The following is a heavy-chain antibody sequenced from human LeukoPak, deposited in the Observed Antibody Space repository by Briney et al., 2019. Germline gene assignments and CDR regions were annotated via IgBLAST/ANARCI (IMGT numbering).Heavy chain of an antibody. J-gene: IGHJ4*02. CDR3: TTGTYYYDSSGYSDFDY. Sequence: GGSLRLSCAASGFTFSNAWMSWVRQAPGKGLEWVGRIKSKTDGGTTDYAAPVKGRFTISRDDSKNTLYLQMNSLKTEDTAVYYCTTGTYYYDSSGYSDFDYWGQGTLVTVSS. CDR2: IKSKTDGGTT. CDR1: GFTFSNAW. D-gene: IGHD3-22*01. V-gene: IGHV3-15*01.